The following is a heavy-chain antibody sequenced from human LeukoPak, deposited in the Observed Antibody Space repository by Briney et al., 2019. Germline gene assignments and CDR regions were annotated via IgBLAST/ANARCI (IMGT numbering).Heavy chain of an antibody. J-gene: IGHJ3*01. V-gene: IGHV3-74*01. CDR3: ARTEYCSPTSCKYASF. D-gene: IGHD2-2*01. Sequence: PGGSLRLSCAASGFTFSSNWMHWVCQAPGKGLVWVSQINSDGSSTNYADSVKGRFTISRDNAKNTLYLQMNGLRAEDTAVYYCARTEYCSPTSCKYASFWGQGTMVTVSS. CDR1: GFTFSSNW. CDR2: INSDGSST.